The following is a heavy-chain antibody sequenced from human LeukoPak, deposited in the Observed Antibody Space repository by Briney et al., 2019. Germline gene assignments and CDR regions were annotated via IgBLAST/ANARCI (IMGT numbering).Heavy chain of an antibody. J-gene: IGHJ4*02. D-gene: IGHD5-24*01. V-gene: IGHV3-21*01. Sequence: GGSLRLSCAASGFTFSSYSMNWVRQAPGKGLEWVSSISSSSSYIYYADSVKGRFTISRDNAKNSLYLQMNSLRAEDTAVYYCARDAYKDRYFDYWGQGTLVTVSS. CDR3: ARDAYKDRYFDY. CDR2: ISSSSSYI. CDR1: GFTFSSYS.